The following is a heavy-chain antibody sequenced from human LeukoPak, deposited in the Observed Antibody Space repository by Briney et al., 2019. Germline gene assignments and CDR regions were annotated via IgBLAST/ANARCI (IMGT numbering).Heavy chain of an antibody. D-gene: IGHD2-2*01. J-gene: IGHJ4*02. Sequence: GGSLRLSCAASGFTFSSYWMHWVRQAPGKELVWVSRINTDGSSTSYADSVKGRFTISRDNAKNTLYLQMNSLRAEDTAVYYCARRGPGLYCSSTSCPPIDYWGQGTLVTVSS. CDR2: INTDGSST. CDR3: ARRGPGLYCSSTSCPPIDY. V-gene: IGHV3-74*01. CDR1: GFTFSSYW.